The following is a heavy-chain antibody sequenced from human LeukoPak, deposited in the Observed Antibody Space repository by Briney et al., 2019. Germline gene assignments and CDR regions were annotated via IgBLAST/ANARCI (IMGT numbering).Heavy chain of an antibody. Sequence: SQTLSLTCTVSGVSISSGGYYWSWIRQHPGKGLEWIGYIFFSGSTYYNPSLESRVNISVDTSENQFSLKVTSVTAADTAVYYCARGPRITIFGVVTGGHFDYWGQGTLVTVSS. CDR1: GVSISSGGYY. D-gene: IGHD3-3*01. V-gene: IGHV4-31*03. CDR3: ARGPRITIFGVVTGGHFDY. J-gene: IGHJ4*02. CDR2: IFFSGST.